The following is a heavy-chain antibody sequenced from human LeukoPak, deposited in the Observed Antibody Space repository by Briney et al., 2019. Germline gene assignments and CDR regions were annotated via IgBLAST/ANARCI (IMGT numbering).Heavy chain of an antibody. CDR2: IYYSENT. Sequence: SETLSLTCAVSGGSISSGGYSWSWIRQPPGKGLEWIGYIYYSENTSYNPSPKSRVTISVDTSKNQFSLKLSSVTAADTAVYYCARGSYDFWRGYHSGWFDPWGQGTLVSVSS. CDR3: ARGSYDFWRGYHSGWFDP. J-gene: IGHJ5*02. CDR1: GGSISSGGYS. D-gene: IGHD3-3*01. V-gene: IGHV4-61*08.